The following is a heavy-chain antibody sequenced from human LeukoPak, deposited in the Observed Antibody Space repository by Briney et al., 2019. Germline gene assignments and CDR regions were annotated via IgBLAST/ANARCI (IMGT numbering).Heavy chain of an antibody. V-gene: IGHV4-59*06. CDR2: IYYSGST. CDR3: ARNRGSSTSWLDP. Sequence: PSETLSLTCTVSGGSISNYYWSWIRQHPGKGLEWIGYIYYSGSTYYNPSLKSRVTISVDTSKNQFSLKLSSVTAADTAVYYCARNRGSSTSWLDPWGQGTLVTVSS. CDR1: GGSISNYY. D-gene: IGHD2-2*01. J-gene: IGHJ5*02.